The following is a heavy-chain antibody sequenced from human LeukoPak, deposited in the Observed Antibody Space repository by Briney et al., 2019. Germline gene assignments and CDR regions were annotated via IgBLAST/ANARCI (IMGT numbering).Heavy chain of an antibody. J-gene: IGHJ6*02. CDR1: GFTFSSYA. Sequence: GGSLRLSCAASGFTFSSYAMSWVRQAPGKGLEWVSAISGSGGRTYYADSVKGRFTISRDNSKNTVYLQMISLRTEDTAVYYCAKDLSTSNSPAWGYYYKYGMDVWGQGTTVTVS. V-gene: IGHV3-23*01. D-gene: IGHD3-16*01. CDR2: ISGSGGRT. CDR3: AKDLSTSNSPAWGYYYKYGMDV.